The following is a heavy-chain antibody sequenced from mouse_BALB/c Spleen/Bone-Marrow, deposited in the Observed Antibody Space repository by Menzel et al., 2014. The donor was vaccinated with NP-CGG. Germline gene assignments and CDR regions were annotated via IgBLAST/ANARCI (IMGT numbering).Heavy chain of an antibody. J-gene: IGHJ4*01. CDR3: ARSDGYRVMDY. D-gene: IGHD2-3*01. CDR2: IYPGDGDI. V-gene: IGHV1-82*01. CDR1: GYAFSSSW. Sequence: VKLQESGPELVKPGASVKISCKASGYAFSSSWVNWVKQRPGQGLEWIGRIYPGDGDINYNGKFKGKATLTADKSSSTAYMQLSSLTSADSAVYFCARSDGYRVMDYWGQGTSVTVSS.